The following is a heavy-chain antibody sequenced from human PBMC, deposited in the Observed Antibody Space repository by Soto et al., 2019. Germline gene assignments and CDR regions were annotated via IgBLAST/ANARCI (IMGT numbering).Heavy chain of an antibody. CDR1: GFTFHNAW. CDR3: TTGLATAVYYFVY. J-gene: IGHJ4*02. D-gene: IGHD6-13*01. V-gene: IGHV3-15*01. CDR2: IKSNTDGGTT. Sequence: GESLKISCAASGFTFHNAWMSWVRQAPGKGLEWLGRIKSNTDGGTTDYAAPVKDRFTISRDDSTNTLYLDINSLKSEDTAVYYCTTGLATAVYYFVYWGQGTLVTVSS.